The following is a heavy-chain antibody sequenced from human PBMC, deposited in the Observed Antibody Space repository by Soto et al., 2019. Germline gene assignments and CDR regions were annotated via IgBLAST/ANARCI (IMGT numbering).Heavy chain of an antibody. CDR3: ARAVRQWLAADY. J-gene: IGHJ4*02. CDR2: IYYSGST. V-gene: IGHV4-59*01. D-gene: IGHD6-19*01. Sequence: SETLSLTCTVSGGSISSYYWSWIRQPPGKGLEWIGYIYYSGSTNYNPSLKSRVTISVDTSKNQFSLKLSSVTAADTAVYYCARAVRQWLAADYWGQGTLVTVSS. CDR1: GGSISSYY.